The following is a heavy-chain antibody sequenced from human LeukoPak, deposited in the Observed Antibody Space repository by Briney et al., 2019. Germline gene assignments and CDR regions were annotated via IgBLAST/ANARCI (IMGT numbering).Heavy chain of an antibody. CDR2: ISTSGTDV. CDR3: ARDMEPDAFDI. D-gene: IGHD1-1*01. V-gene: IGHV3-48*03. J-gene: IGHJ3*02. CDR1: GFIFRSYE. Sequence: GGSLRLSCAASGFIFRSYEMNWIRQTPGKGLEWLSYISTSGTDVKYADSVKGRFTISRDNAKNSLYLQMNSLRADDTGVYYCARDMEPDAFDIWGQGTMVTVSS.